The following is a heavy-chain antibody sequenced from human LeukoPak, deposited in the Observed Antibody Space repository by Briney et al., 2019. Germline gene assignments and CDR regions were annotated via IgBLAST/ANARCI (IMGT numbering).Heavy chain of an antibody. Sequence: SETLSLTCTVSGGSISGSSYYWGWIRQPPGKGLEWIGSIYYSGSTYYNPSLKSRVTISVDTSKNQFSLKLSSVTAADTAVYYCARHITNDYGDNFDYWGQGTLVTVSS. D-gene: IGHD4-17*01. J-gene: IGHJ4*02. CDR3: ARHITNDYGDNFDY. V-gene: IGHV4-39*01. CDR2: IYYSGST. CDR1: GGSISGSSYY.